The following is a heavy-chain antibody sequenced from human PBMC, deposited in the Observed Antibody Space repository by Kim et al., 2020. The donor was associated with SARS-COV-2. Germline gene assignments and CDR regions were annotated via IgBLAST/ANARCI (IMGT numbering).Heavy chain of an antibody. V-gene: IGHV3-43*01. CDR2: ISWDGGRT. J-gene: IGHJ4*02. Sequence: GGSLRLSCAASGFTFDDYTMHWVRQAPGKGLEWVSLISWDGGRTYYADSVKGRFTISRDNSKNSLYLQMNSLRTEDTALYYCAKEKYDFSWDWGQGTLVTVSS. D-gene: IGHD3-3*01. CDR1: GFTFDDYT. CDR3: AKEKYDFSWD.